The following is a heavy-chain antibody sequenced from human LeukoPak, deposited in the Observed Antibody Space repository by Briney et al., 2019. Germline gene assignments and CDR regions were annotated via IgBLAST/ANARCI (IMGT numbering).Heavy chain of an antibody. CDR2: ISGSGGST. CDR3: ARDTSIRGYSYGYGVDV. J-gene: IGHJ6*02. Sequence: AGGSLRLSCAASGFTFSSYAMSWVRQAPGKGLEWVSLISGSGGSTYYADSVKGRFTISRDNSNNTLYLQMNSLRAEDTAVYYCARDTSIRGYSYGYGVDVWGQGTTVTVSS. CDR1: GFTFSSYA. D-gene: IGHD5-18*01. V-gene: IGHV3-23*01.